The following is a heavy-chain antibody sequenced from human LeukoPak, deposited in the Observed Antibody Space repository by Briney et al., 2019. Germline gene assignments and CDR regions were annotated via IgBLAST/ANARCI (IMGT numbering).Heavy chain of an antibody. Sequence: GGSLRLSCAASGFTFSGSAMHWVRQASGKGLEWVGRIRSKANSYATAYAASVKGRFTISRDDSKNTACLQMNSLKTEDTAVYYCTRRSTISAPDYWGQGTLVTVSS. J-gene: IGHJ4*02. CDR1: GFTFSGSA. CDR2: IRSKANSYAT. CDR3: TRRSTISAPDY. V-gene: IGHV3-73*01. D-gene: IGHD3-9*01.